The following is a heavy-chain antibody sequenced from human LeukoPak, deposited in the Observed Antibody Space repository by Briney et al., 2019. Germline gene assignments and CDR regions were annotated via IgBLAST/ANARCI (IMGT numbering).Heavy chain of an antibody. V-gene: IGHV1-24*01. CDR2: FDPEDGET. Sequence: EASVKVSCKVSGYTLSELSMHWVRQAPGKGLEWMGGFDPEDGETIYAQRFQGRVTMTEDTSTDTAYMELSSLKASDTAMYYCARTTMVRGVMNWFDPWGRGTLVTVSS. CDR1: GYTLSELS. J-gene: IGHJ5*02. CDR3: ARTTMVRGVMNWFDP. D-gene: IGHD3-10*01.